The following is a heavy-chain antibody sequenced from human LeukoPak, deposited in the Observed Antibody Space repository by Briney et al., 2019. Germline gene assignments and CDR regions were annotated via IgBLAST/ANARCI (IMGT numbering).Heavy chain of an antibody. Sequence: GGSLRLSCAASGLTFSSFWIHWVRQAPGKGLEWVSATRGGGSGTHYADSVKGRFTISRDSSNNTLSLQMNSLRAEDTAVYFCAKDPGLDAFDIWGQGTMVTVSS. CDR1: GLTFSSFW. CDR2: TRGGGSGT. J-gene: IGHJ3*02. D-gene: IGHD3-22*01. CDR3: AKDPGLDAFDI. V-gene: IGHV3-23*01.